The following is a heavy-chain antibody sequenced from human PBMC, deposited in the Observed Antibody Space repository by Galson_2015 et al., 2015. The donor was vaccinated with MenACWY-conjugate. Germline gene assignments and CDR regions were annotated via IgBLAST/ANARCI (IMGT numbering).Heavy chain of an antibody. D-gene: IGHD3-22*01. Sequence: SLRLSCAASGFTFSFHWMSWVRQAPGKGLEWVANIKQDGSEKYYVDSVKGRFIISRDNTKNSLYLQMNSLRGEDTAVYYCAKQIDASGYSDYWGQGTLVTVSS. J-gene: IGHJ4*02. CDR1: GFTFSFHW. V-gene: IGHV3-7*03. CDR2: IKQDGSEK. CDR3: AKQIDASGYSDY.